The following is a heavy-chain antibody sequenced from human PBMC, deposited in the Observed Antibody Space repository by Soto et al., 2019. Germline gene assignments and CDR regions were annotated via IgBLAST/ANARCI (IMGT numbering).Heavy chain of an antibody. CDR2: TYYRSKWYN. CDR3: AREGGGTDIVVVPTAYRDYYYGMDV. CDR1: GDSVSSNSAA. D-gene: IGHD2-2*01. J-gene: IGHJ6*02. V-gene: IGHV6-1*01. Sequence: SPTLSLTCAISGDSVSSNSAAWNWIRQSPSRGLEWLGRTYYRSKWYNDYAVSVKSRITINPDTSKNQFSLQLNSVTPEDTAVYYCAREGGGTDIVVVPTAYRDYYYGMDVWGQGTTVTVSS.